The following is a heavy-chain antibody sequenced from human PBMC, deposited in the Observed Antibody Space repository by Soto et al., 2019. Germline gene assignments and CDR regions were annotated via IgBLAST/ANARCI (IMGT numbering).Heavy chain of an antibody. CDR2: IHYSGTT. CDR3: TRALFKGLDY. J-gene: IGHJ4*02. CDR1: GASISTSYW. V-gene: IGHV4-4*02. Sequence: TLSLTCAVSGASISTSYWWSWVRQSPGKGLEWIGEIHYSGTTNYNPSLKSRVVISQDKSKNQFSLTLNSVTAADTAMYHCTRALFKGLDYWGQGTLVTVSS.